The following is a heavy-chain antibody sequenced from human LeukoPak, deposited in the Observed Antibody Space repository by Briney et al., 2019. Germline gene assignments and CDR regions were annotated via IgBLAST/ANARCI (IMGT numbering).Heavy chain of an antibody. V-gene: IGHV3-53*05. CDR3: AKGQGAAAGTVYGMDV. Sequence: PGGSLRLSCAASGFTFSSYWMSWVRQAPGKGLEWVSVIYSGGSTYYADSVKGRFTISRDNSKNSLYLQMNSLRAEDTALYYCAKGQGAAAGTVYGMDVWGQGTTVTVSS. D-gene: IGHD6-13*01. CDR2: IYSGGST. J-gene: IGHJ6*02. CDR1: GFTFSSYW.